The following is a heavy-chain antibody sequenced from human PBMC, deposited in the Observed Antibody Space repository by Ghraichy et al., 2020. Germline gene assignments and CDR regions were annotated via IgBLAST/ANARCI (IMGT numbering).Heavy chain of an antibody. CDR2: IYYSGSA. V-gene: IGHV4-39*01. Sequence: SETLSLTCSVSGGSISSSSYYWGWIRQLPGKGLEWIGSIYYSGSAYYKSSLKGRVTISVDTSTNHFSLRLSSWTAADTAVYYCARHLLRGAIADEFDYWGQGTLVTVSS. CDR1: GGSISSSSYY. J-gene: IGHJ4*02. CDR3: ARHLLRGAIADEFDY. D-gene: IGHD3-10*01.